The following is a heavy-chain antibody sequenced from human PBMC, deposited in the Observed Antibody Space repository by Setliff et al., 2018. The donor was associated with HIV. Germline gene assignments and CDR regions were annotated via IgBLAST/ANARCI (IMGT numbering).Heavy chain of an antibody. CDR1: GFSLRTYG. Sequence: GGSLRLSCATSGFSLRTYGLHWVRQAPGKGLEWISYISSSGVMYYADSVRGRFTISRDNGKNSLYLQMNSLRADDTAVYYCAVTSMASSFDYWGQGALVTVSS. J-gene: IGHJ4*02. CDR3: AVTSMASSFDY. V-gene: IGHV3-48*01. CDR2: ISSSGVM. D-gene: IGHD5-18*01.